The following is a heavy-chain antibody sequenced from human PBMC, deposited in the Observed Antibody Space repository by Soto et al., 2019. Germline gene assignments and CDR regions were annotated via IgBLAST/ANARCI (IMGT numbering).Heavy chain of an antibody. CDR2: IYWDDDK. V-gene: IGHV2-5*02. CDR3: AHRGGYGSGSYSHPIFDY. Sequence: QITLKESGPTLVKPTQTLTLTCTFSGFSLSTSGVGVGWIRQPPGKALEWLALIYWDDDKRYSPSLKSRLTITKDTSKNQVVLTMTNMDPVDTATYYCAHRGGYGSGSYSHPIFDYWGQGTLVTVSS. CDR1: GFSLSTSGVG. D-gene: IGHD3-10*01. J-gene: IGHJ4*02.